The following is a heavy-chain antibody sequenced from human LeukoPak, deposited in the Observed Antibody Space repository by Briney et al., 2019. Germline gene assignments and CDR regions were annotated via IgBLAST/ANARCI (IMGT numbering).Heavy chain of an antibody. Sequence: GGSLRLSCTASGFTFGDYAMSWVRQAPGKGLEWVSFIRSKAYGGAPEYAASVKGRFTISRDDSKSIAYLQMNSLKTEDTAVYYCTREEAGGSDYWGQGTLVTVSS. CDR2: IRSKAYGGAP. J-gene: IGHJ4*02. CDR1: GFTFGDYA. D-gene: IGHD2-15*01. V-gene: IGHV3-49*04. CDR3: TREEAGGSDY.